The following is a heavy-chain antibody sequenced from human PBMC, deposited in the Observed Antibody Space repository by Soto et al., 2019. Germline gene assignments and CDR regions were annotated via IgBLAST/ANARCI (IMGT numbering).Heavy chain of an antibody. J-gene: IGHJ6*02. V-gene: IGHV3-48*03. CDR3: ARSKWDYTQGRWDYGMDV. D-gene: IGHD1-26*01. Sequence: EVQLVESGGGLVQPGGSLRLSCAASGFTFSTYEMNWVRQAPGKGLEWVSYIRGSGSTIHYADSVKGRFTISRDNAKNSLYLQMNSLRAEDTAVYYCARSKWDYTQGRWDYGMDVWGQGTTVTVSS. CDR2: IRGSGSTI. CDR1: GFTFSTYE.